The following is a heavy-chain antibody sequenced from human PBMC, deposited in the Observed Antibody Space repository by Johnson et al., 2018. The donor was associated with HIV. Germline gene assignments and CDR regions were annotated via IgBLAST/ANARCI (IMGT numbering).Heavy chain of an antibody. D-gene: IGHD3-10*01. CDR3: ARHRAAVLWFREGDTFDI. Sequence: QVQLVESGGGLVQPGVSLRLSCAASGFTFSDYYMSWIRQAPGKGLEWVSYIGRSGSTFYYADSVKGRFTISRDNAKNSLYLQMNSLRAEDTAVYYCARHRAAVLWFREGDTFDIWGPDTMVTVSS. CDR2: IGRSGSTF. J-gene: IGHJ3*02. V-gene: IGHV3-11*04. CDR1: GFTFSDYY.